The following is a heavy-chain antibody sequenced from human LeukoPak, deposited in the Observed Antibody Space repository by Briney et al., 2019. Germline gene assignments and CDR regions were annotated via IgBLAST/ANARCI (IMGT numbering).Heavy chain of an antibody. J-gene: IGHJ6*03. CDR2: INPNSGST. CDR1: GCTFSSYA. CDR3: ARAVKYYDILTGYYSAYYYMDV. V-gene: IGHV1-2*02. Sequence: ASVTVSCKASGCTFSSYAISWVRQAPGQGLEWMGWINPNSGSTNYAQKFEGRVTMTRDTSISTAYMELSRLRSDDRAVYDCARAVKYYDILTGYYSAYYYMDVWGKGTTVTVSS. D-gene: IGHD3-9*01.